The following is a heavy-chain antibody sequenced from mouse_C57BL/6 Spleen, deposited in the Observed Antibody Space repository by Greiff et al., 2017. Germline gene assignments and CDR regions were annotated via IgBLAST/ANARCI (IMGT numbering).Heavy chain of an antibody. D-gene: IGHD2-4*01. CDR2: IYPGDGDT. V-gene: IGHV1-82*01. J-gene: IGHJ3*01. CDR1: GYAFSSSW. CDR3: ERGHDYDEAWFAY. Sequence: QVQLQQSGPELVKPGASVKISCKASGYAFSSSWMNWVKQRPGKGLEWIGRIYPGDGDTNYNGKFKGKATLTADKSSSTAYMQLSSLTSEDSAVXFCERGHDYDEAWFAYWGQGTLVTVSA.